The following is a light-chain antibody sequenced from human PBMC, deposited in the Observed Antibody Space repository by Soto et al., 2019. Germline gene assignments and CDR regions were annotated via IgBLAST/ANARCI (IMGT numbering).Light chain of an antibody. CDR2: GAS. CDR3: QQYGSTPWS. CDR1: QSVSRSY. V-gene: IGKV3-20*01. Sequence: EIVLTQSPGTLSLSPGERATLSCRASQSVSRSYLAWYQQKPVQAPRLLIYGASSRATGIPDRFSVSGSGTDFTLTISRLEAEDVAVYYCQQYGSTPWSFGQGTKVDIK. J-gene: IGKJ2*01.